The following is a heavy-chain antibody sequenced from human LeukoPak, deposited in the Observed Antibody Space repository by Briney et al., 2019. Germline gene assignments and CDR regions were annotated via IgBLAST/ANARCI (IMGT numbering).Heavy chain of an antibody. V-gene: IGHV1-69*04. CDR1: GGTFISYA. CDR3: ARERESGSYNPDFDY. J-gene: IGHJ4*02. Sequence: ASVKVSCKASGGTFISYAISWVRQAPGQGLEWMGRIIPILGIANYAQKFQGRVTITADKSTGTAYMELSSLRSEDTAVYYCARERESGSYNPDFDYWGQGTLVTVSS. D-gene: IGHD1-26*01. CDR2: IIPILGIA.